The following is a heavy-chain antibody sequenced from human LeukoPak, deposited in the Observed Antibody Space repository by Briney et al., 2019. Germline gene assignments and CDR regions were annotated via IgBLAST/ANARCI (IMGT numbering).Heavy chain of an antibody. CDR1: GFTFSSYA. J-gene: IGHJ4*02. CDR2: ISGSASST. D-gene: IGHD3-10*01. Sequence: PGGSLRLSCAASGFTFSSYAMSWVRQAPGKGLEWVSAISGSASSTYYADSVKGRFTISRDNSKNTLHLQMNSLRAEDTAVYYCAKESSYYGSGSYYKAFDYWGQGTLVTVSS. V-gene: IGHV3-23*01. CDR3: AKESSYYGSGSYYKAFDY.